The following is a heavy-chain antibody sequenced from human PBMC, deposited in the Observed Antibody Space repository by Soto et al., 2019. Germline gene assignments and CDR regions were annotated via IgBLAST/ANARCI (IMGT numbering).Heavy chain of an antibody. CDR3: ARTAGDYWFDP. CDR1: GGSISSGGYS. Sequence: TSETLSLTCAVSGGSISSGGYSWSWIRQPPGKGLEWIGYIYHSGSTYYNPSLKSRVTISVDRSKNQFSLKLSSVTAADTAVYYCARTAGDYWFDPWGQGTLVTVSS. V-gene: IGHV4-30-2*01. D-gene: IGHD2-21*02. J-gene: IGHJ5*02. CDR2: IYHSGST.